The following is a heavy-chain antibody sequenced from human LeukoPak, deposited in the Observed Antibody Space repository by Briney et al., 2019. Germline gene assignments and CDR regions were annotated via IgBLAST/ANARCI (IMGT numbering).Heavy chain of an antibody. D-gene: IGHD6-19*01. CDR2: LKQDGSEK. CDR3: ARDSEQWLVREGYFDY. V-gene: IGHV3-7*03. CDR1: GFTFSSYW. J-gene: IGHJ4*02. Sequence: QPGGSLRLSCAASGFTFSSYWMSWVSQAAGKGRAWVANLKQDGSEKYYVDSVKGRFTISRDNAKNSLYLQMNSLRAEDRAVYYCARDSEQWLVREGYFDYWGQGTLVTVSS.